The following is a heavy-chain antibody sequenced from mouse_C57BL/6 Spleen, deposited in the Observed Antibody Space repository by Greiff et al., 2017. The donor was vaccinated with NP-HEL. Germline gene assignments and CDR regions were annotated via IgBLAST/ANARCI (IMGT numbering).Heavy chain of an antibody. CDR1: GYTFTSYW. CDR3: ARHSSWFAC. V-gene: IGHV1-64*01. Sequence: QVQLQQPGAELVKPGASVKLSCKASGYTFTSYWMHWVKQRPGQGLEWIGMIHPNSGSTNYNEKFKNKATLTVDKSSSTAYMQLSSLTSEDSAVYYCARHSSWFACWGQGTLVTVSA. J-gene: IGHJ3*01. CDR2: IHPNSGST.